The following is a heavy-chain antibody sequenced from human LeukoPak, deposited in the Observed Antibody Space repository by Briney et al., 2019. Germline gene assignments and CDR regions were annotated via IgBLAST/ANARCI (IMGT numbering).Heavy chain of an antibody. J-gene: IGHJ4*02. CDR1: GGSISSHY. D-gene: IGHD2-15*01. CDR3: AGRQRWPFDY. V-gene: IGHV4-59*11. Sequence: SETQSLTCTVSGGSISSHYWSWIRQPPGKGLEWIGYISYSGSTNYNPSLKGRVTIPADTSKNQFSLRLSSVTAADTAVYYCAGRQRWPFDYWGQGTLVTVSS. CDR2: ISYSGST.